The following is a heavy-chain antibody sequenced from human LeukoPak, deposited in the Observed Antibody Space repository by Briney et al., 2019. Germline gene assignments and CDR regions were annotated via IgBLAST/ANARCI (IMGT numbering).Heavy chain of an antibody. J-gene: IGHJ6*02. CDR3: ARDRWSIVVVTDYYYGMDV. V-gene: IGHV1-8*01. CDR2: MNPNSGNT. D-gene: IGHD2-21*02. CDR1: GYTFTSYD. Sequence: ASVKVSCKASGYTFTSYDINWVRQATGQGLEWMGWMNPNSGNTDYAQKLQGRVTMTTDTSTSTAYMELRSLRSDDTAVYYCARDRWSIVVVTDYYYGMDVWGQGTTVTVSS.